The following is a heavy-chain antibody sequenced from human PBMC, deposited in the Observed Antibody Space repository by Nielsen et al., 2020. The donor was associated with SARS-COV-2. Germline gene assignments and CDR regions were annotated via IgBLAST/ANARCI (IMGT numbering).Heavy chain of an antibody. CDR3: AREGWFGELFALKYGMDV. CDR2: IRYDGSHK. V-gene: IGHV3-30*02. Sequence: GESLKISCAASGFTFSSYDMHWVRQAPGKGLEWVTFIRYDGSHKYYADSVKGRFTISRDNSKNTLYLQMNSLRAEDTAVYYCAREGWFGELFALKYGMDVWGQGTTVTVSS. J-gene: IGHJ6*02. D-gene: IGHD3-10*01. CDR1: GFTFSSYD.